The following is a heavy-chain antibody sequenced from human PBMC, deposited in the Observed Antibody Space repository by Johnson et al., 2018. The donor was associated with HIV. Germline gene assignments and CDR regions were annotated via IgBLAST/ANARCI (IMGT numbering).Heavy chain of an antibody. V-gene: IGHV3-48*04. CDR3: ATKRVAAADPDDAFDI. CDR1: GFSFSNYA. D-gene: IGHD6-13*01. J-gene: IGHJ3*02. CDR2: ISSSGSTI. Sequence: VQLVESGGGVVQPGRSLRLSCAASGFSFSNYAMHWVRQAPGKGLEWVSYISSSGSTIYYADSVKGRFTISRDNAKNSLYLQMNSLRAEDTAVYYCATKRVAAADPDDAFDIWGQGTMVTVSS.